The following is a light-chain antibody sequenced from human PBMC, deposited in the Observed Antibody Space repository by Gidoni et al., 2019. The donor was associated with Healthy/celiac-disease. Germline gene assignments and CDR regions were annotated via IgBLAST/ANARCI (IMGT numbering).Light chain of an antibody. V-gene: IGKV3-11*01. J-gene: IGKJ2*01. CDR3: QQRSNWPGYT. CDR2: DAS. Sequence: EIVLTQSPATLSLSPGERATLSCRASQSVSSYLAWYQQKPGQAPRLLIYDASNRATGIPAWFIGSGSGTDFPLPISSLEPEDFAVYYCQQRSNWPGYTFGQGTKLEIK. CDR1: QSVSSY.